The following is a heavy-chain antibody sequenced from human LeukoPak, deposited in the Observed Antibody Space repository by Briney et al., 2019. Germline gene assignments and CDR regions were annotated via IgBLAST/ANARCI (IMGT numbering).Heavy chain of an antibody. J-gene: IGHJ3*02. CDR1: GGSFSGYY. CDR3: ARGILLWFGAGGAFDI. V-gene: IGHV4-34*01. CDR2: INHSGST. Sequence: SETLPLTCALYGGSFSGYYESWIRHPTGRGLVWFGKINHSGSTNYNPSHKCRVTISVDTSKNQFSLKLSSVTAADTAVYYCARGILLWFGAGGAFDIWGQGTMVTVSS. D-gene: IGHD3-10*01.